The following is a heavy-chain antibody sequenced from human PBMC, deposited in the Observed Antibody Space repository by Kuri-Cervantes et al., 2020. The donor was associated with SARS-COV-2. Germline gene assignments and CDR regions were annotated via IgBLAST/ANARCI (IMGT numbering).Heavy chain of an antibody. CDR2: ITGNGVYI. Sequence: GESLKISCAASGFTFSNYAMSWVRQAPGKGLEWVSSITGNGVYIYYADSVKGRFTVSRDNAQKSLYLQMNSLRVEDTAVYYCARDIRDAIVPAAIAYWGQGTLVTVAS. J-gene: IGHJ4*02. V-gene: IGHV3-21*01. CDR3: ARDIRDAIVPAAIAY. D-gene: IGHD2-2*01. CDR1: GFTFSNYA.